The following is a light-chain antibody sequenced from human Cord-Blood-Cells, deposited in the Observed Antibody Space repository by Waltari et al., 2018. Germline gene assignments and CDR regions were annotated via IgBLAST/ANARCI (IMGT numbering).Light chain of an antibody. J-gene: IGLJ1*01. CDR2: GKN. V-gene: IGLV3-19*01. CDR3: NSRDSSGNHYV. Sequence: SSELTQDPALSVALGQTVRITCQGDSLRSYHASWYQQKPGQAPVLVIYGKNNRPSGIPDRFSGSSSGNTASLTITGAQAEDEADYYCNSRDSSGNHYVFGTGTKVTVL. CDR1: SLRSYH.